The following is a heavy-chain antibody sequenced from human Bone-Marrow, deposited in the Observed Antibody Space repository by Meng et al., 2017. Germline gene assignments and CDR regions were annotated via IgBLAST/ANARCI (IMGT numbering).Heavy chain of an antibody. Sequence: GESLKISCAASGFTFSNAWMSWVRQAPGKGLEWVGRIKSKTDGGTTDYAAPVKGRFTISRDDSKNTQYLQMNSLKTEDTAVYYCTTDAAGRRTTYYYYYGMDVWGQGTTVTVSS. CDR1: GFTFSNAW. CDR3: TTDAAGRRTTYYYYYGMDV. D-gene: IGHD1-14*01. V-gene: IGHV3-15*01. J-gene: IGHJ6*02. CDR2: IKSKTDGGTT.